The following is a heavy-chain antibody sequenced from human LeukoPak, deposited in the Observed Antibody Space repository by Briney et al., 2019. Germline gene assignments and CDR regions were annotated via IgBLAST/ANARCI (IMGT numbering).Heavy chain of an antibody. D-gene: IGHD4-17*01. CDR2: IYTSGIT. J-gene: IGHJ2*01. CDR1: GGSISSGSYY. Sequence: SQTLSLTCTVSGGSISSGSYYWSWIRQPAGKGLEWIGRIYTSGITNYNPSLKSRVTIPVDTSKHQSSLKLSSVTAADTAVYYCARDLRYWYFDLWGRGTLVTVSS. V-gene: IGHV4-61*02. CDR3: ARDLRYWYFDL.